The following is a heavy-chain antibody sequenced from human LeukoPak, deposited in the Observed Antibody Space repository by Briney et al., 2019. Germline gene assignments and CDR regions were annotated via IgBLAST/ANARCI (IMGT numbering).Heavy chain of an antibody. D-gene: IGHD3-10*01. J-gene: IGHJ6*03. CDR3: ARAGAMVRGVIISYYYYYVDV. Sequence: GGSLRLSCAASGFTFNSYAMSWVRQAPGKGLEWVSAISGSGGSTYYADSVKGRFTISRDNAKNSLYLQMNSLRAEDTAVYYCARAGAMVRGVIISYYYYYVDVWGKGTTVTISS. CDR2: ISGSGGST. CDR1: GFTFNSYA. V-gene: IGHV3-23*01.